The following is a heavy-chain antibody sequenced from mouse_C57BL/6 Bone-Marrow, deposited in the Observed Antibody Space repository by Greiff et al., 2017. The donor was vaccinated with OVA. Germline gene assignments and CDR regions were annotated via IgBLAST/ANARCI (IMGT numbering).Heavy chain of an antibody. CDR3: TMIYYYGSSPYYFDY. V-gene: IGHV14-4*01. CDR2: IDPENGDT. J-gene: IGHJ2*01. Sequence: VQLQQSGAELVRPGASVKLSCTASGFNIKDDYMHWVKQRPEQGLEWIGWIDPENGDTEYASKFKGKATIPADTYSNTAYLQLSSLTSEDTAVDYCTMIYYYGSSPYYFDYWGEGTTLTVSS. D-gene: IGHD1-1*01. CDR1: GFNIKDDY.